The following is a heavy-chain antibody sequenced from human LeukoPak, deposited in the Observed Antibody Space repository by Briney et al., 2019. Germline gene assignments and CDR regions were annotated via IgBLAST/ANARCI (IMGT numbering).Heavy chain of an antibody. CDR1: GGSISSGDYY. CDR2: INHSGST. D-gene: IGHD2-2*01. CDR3: ARSVVPAATGDWFDP. V-gene: IGHV4-39*07. J-gene: IGHJ5*02. Sequence: SETLSLTCTVSGGSISSGDYYWSWIRQPPGTGLEWIGEINHSGSTNYNPSLKSRVTISVDTSKNQFSLKLSSVTAADTAVYYCARSVVPAATGDWFDPWGQGTLVTVSS.